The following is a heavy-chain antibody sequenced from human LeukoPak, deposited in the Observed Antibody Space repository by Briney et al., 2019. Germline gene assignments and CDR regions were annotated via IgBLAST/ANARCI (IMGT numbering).Heavy chain of an antibody. D-gene: IGHD3-10*01. V-gene: IGHV4-4*07. CDR2: IYTSGST. CDR1: GGSISSYY. Sequence: PSETLSLTCTVSGGSISSYYWSWIRQPAGKGLEWIGRIYTSGSTNYNPSLKSRVTMSVDTSKNQFSLNLSSVTAADTAVYYCARDGHYYGSGSYYQYWGQGTLVTVSS. J-gene: IGHJ4*02. CDR3: ARDGHYYGSGSYYQY.